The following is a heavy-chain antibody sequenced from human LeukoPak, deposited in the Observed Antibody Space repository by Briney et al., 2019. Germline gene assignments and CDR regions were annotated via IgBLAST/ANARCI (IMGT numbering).Heavy chain of an antibody. CDR2: ISTSSSYI. Sequence: GGSLRLSCAASGFTFSSYTMNWVRQAPGKGLEWVSFISTSSSYIYYADSVKGRFTISRDNAKNSLFLQMNSLRAEDTAVYYCARSGGDCSSTSCYASDYWGQGTLVTVSS. CDR3: ARSGGDCSSTSCYASDY. D-gene: IGHD2-2*01. CDR1: GFTFSSYT. J-gene: IGHJ4*02. V-gene: IGHV3-21*04.